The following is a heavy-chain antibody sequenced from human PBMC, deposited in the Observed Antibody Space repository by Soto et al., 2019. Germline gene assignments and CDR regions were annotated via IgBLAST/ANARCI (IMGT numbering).Heavy chain of an antibody. J-gene: IGHJ4*02. Sequence: QVQLQESGPGLVKPSQTLSLTCTVSGGSISSGGYYWSWIRQHPGKGLEWIGYLYYSGSTYYTPSLKSRVTISVDTSKNQFSLKLSSVTAADTAVYYCARSSTSANYFDYWGQGTLVTVSS. CDR1: GGSISSGGYY. CDR2: LYYSGST. CDR3: ARSSTSANYFDY. V-gene: IGHV4-31*03. D-gene: IGHD2-2*01.